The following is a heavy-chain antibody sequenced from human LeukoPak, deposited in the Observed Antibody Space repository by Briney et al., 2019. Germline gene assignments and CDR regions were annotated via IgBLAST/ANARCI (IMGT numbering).Heavy chain of an antibody. Sequence: GGALRLSCTDYGFTFRAYAMSWVRQAPGKGLEWVAFIRRKDSGGTTEYAASVRGSFTISRDDSKSIAYLQMNSLKTEDTAVYYCTRARRDGYDNSFESWGQGTLVTVSS. CDR3: TRARRDGYDNSFES. CDR2: IRRKDSGGTT. D-gene: IGHD5-24*01. CDR1: GFTFRAYA. J-gene: IGHJ4*02. V-gene: IGHV3-49*04.